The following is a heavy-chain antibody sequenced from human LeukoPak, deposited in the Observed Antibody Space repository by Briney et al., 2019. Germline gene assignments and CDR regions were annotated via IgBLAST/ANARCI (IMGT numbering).Heavy chain of an antibody. CDR1: GGSISTYY. J-gene: IGHJ4*02. V-gene: IGHV4-59*01. CDR2: IYHSGST. CDR3: ARGGAYASPIGY. D-gene: IGHD4-17*01. Sequence: SETLSLTCTLSGGSISTYYWSWIRQPPGKGLEWIGYIYHSGSTNYNPSLKSRVTISVDTSKNQFSLKLSSVTAADTTVYYWARGGAYASPIGYWGQGALVTVSS.